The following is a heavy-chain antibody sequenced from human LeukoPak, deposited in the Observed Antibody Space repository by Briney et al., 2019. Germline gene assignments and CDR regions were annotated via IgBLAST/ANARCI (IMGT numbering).Heavy chain of an antibody. CDR3: ARDPYGVVVVPAASPPDY. CDR1: GFTFSSYA. CDR2: ISYDGSNK. D-gene: IGHD2-2*01. V-gene: IGHV3-30-3*01. J-gene: IGHJ4*02. Sequence: PGGSLRLSCAASGFTFSSYAMHRVRQAPGKGLEWVAVISYDGSNKYYADSVKGRFTISRDNSKNTLYLQMNSLRAEDTAVYYCARDPYGVVVVPAASPPDYWGQGTLVTVSS.